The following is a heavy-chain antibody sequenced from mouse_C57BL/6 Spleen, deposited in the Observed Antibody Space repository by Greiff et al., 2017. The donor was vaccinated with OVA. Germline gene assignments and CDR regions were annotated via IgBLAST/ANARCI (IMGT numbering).Heavy chain of an antibody. J-gene: IGHJ1*03. CDR3: AREDGNYGYFDV. V-gene: IGHV1-42*01. Sequence: VQLQQSGPELVKPGASVKISCKASGYSFTGYYMNWVKQSPEKSLEWIGEINPSTGGTNYNQKFKAKATLTVDKSSSTAYMQLKSLTSEDSAVYYGAREDGNYGYFDVWGTGTTVTVSS. CDR2: INPSTGGT. CDR1: GYSFTGYY. D-gene: IGHD2-1*01.